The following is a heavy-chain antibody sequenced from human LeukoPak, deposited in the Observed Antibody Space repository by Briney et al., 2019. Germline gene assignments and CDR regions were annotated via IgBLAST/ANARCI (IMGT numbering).Heavy chain of an antibody. D-gene: IGHD3-3*01. CDR3: AKDFLAGRYDAFDI. CDR2: IYSGGST. V-gene: IGHV3-53*01. CDR1: EFTVSVNY. Sequence: PGGSLRLSCAASEFTVSVNYMSWVRQAPGKGLEWVSFIYSGGSTYYADSVKGRFTIFRDNSKNTLFLQMKYLRAEDTAIYYCAKDFLAGRYDAFDIWGQGTMVTVSS. J-gene: IGHJ3*02.